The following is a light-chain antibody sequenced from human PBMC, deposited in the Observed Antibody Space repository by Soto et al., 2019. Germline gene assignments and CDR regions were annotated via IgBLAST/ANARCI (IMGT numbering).Light chain of an antibody. CDR2: DAS. Sequence: EIVLTQSPATLSLSPGERATLSCRASQSVSSYLAWYQQKPGQAPRLLIYDASNRATGIPARFSGSGSGTDFILTISSLKPEDSAVYYCHQRSDWPPETFGQGTKVDIK. CDR1: QSVSSY. CDR3: HQRSDWPPET. V-gene: IGKV3-11*01. J-gene: IGKJ1*01.